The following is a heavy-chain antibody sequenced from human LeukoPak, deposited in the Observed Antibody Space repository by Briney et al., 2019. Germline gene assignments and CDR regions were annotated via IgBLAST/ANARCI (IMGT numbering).Heavy chain of an antibody. J-gene: IGHJ4*02. V-gene: IGHV5-51*01. D-gene: IGHD2-21*02. CDR2: IYPDDSDT. Sequence: GESLKISCKGSGYSFTSYWIGWVRQMPGKGLEWMGIIYPDDSDTRYSPSFQGQVTISADKSISTAYLQWSSLKASDTAMYYCARGGPLEVVTALVDYWGQGTLVTVSS. CDR1: GYSFTSYW. CDR3: ARGGPLEVVTALVDY.